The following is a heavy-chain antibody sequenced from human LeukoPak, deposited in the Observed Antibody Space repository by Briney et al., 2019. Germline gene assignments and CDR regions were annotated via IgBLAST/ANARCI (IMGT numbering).Heavy chain of an antibody. J-gene: IGHJ4*02. D-gene: IGHD2-21*02. CDR3: AKVCGANCYYPDY. V-gene: IGHV3-23*01. Sequence: SGGSLRPSCAASGFTFSNYVMSWVRQAPGRGLEWVSAISASGSSTYHADSAKGPFTTSRDNSKNTLYLQMNSLRAEDTAIYYCAKVCGANCYYPDYWGQGAQVTVSS. CDR1: GFTFSNYV. CDR2: ISASGSST.